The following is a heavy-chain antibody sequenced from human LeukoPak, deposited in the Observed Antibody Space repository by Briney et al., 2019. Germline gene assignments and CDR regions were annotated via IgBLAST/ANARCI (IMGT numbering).Heavy chain of an antibody. CDR3: ARQDYEILTGSYGMGV. CDR1: GYSFTSYW. V-gene: IGHV5-10-1*01. D-gene: IGHD3-9*01. J-gene: IGHJ6*04. CDR2: IDPSDSYT. Sequence: GESLKISCKGSGYSFTSYWISWVRQMPGKGGVWRGRIDPSDSYTNYSPSFQGHVTISADKSISTAYLQWSRLKASDTATYYCARQDYEILTGSYGMGVWGKGTTVTVSS.